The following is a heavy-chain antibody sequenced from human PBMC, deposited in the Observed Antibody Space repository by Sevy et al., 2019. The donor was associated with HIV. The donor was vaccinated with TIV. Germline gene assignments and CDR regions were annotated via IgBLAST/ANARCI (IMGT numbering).Heavy chain of an antibody. D-gene: IGHD3-10*01. J-gene: IGHJ5*02. Sequence: SETLSLTCTVSGGSISSGSYYWSWIRQPAGKGLEWIGRIYTSGSTNYNPSLKSRVTISVDTSKNQFSLKLSSVTAADTAVYYCARSITMVRGVIITSWWFDPWGQGTLVTVSS. CDR1: GGSISSGSYY. V-gene: IGHV4-61*02. CDR3: ARSITMVRGVIITSWWFDP. CDR2: IYTSGST.